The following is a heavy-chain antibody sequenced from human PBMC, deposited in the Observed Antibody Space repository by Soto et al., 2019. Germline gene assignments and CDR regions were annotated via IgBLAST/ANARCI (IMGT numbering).Heavy chain of an antibody. J-gene: IGHJ4*02. V-gene: IGHV3-30*18. D-gene: IGHD5-18*01. CDR2: ISYDGSNK. CDR3: AKAYSYGPFDY. Sequence: PGGSLRLSCAASGFTFSSYGMHWVLQAPGKGLEWVAVISYDGSNKYYADSVKGRFTISRDNSKNTLYLQMNSLRAEDTAVYYCAKAYSYGPFDYWGQGTLVTVSS. CDR1: GFTFSSYG.